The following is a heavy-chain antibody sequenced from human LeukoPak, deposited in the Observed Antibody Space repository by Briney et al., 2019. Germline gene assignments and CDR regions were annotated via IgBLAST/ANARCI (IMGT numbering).Heavy chain of an antibody. J-gene: IGHJ3*02. CDR1: GGSISSSSYY. CDR3: ARDIARITIFGVVITGGDDAFDI. V-gene: IGHV4-39*07. CDR2: IYYSGST. Sequence: SETLSLTCTVSGGSISSSSYYWGWIRQPPGKGLEWIGSIYYSGSTYYNPSLKSRVTISADTSKNQFSLKLSSVTAADTAVYYCARDIARITIFGVVITGGDDAFDIWGQGTMVTVSS. D-gene: IGHD3-3*01.